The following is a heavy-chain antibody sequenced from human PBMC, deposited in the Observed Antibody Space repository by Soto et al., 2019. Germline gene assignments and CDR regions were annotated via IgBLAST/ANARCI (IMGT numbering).Heavy chain of an antibody. J-gene: IGHJ4*02. V-gene: IGHV5-51*01. CDR2: IYPGHSDT. D-gene: IGHD6-6*01. Sequence: PEDSLKISGKGSGYSFTSYWIGWVRQMPGKGLEWMGIIYPGHSDTRYSPSLQGQGTISDEKFISTAYLQWSSLKASDTAMYYCARLLYRSSSSPVPATASLFDYWGQGTLVTVSS. CDR1: GYSFTSYW. CDR3: ARLLYRSSSSPVPATASLFDY.